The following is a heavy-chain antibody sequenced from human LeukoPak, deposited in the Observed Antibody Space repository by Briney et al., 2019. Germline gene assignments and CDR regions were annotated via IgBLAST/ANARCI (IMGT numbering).Heavy chain of an antibody. J-gene: IGHJ4*02. CDR3: ARDQNFGDYTIDY. CDR1: GSSLTDYF. CDR2: MFNNKIS. Sequence: SETLSLTCNVSGSSLTDYFWSRIRQPPGKGLEWIGYMFNNKISSYNPSLKSRVTISIDTSKNQFSLELSAVTAADTAVYYCARDQNFGDYTIDYWGQGTLVTVSS. V-gene: IGHV4-59*01. D-gene: IGHD4-17*01.